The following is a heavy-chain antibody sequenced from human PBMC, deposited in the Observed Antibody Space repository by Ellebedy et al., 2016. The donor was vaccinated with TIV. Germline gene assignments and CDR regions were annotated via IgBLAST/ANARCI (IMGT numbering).Heavy chain of an antibody. CDR2: IYSGGGT. D-gene: IGHD1-1*01. CDR3: AGRAYNWSDGSLFDY. V-gene: IGHV3-53*01. J-gene: IGHJ4*02. CDR1: GFTVGNNY. Sequence: GESLKISCTVSGFTVGNNYMSWVRRAPGKGLEWVSLIYSGGGTDYAASVKGRFTISRDNAKNSLYLQMNSLRAEDTAVYYCAGRAYNWSDGSLFDYWGQGTLVTVSS.